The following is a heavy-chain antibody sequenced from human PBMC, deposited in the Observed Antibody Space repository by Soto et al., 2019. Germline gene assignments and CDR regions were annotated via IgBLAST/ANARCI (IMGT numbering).Heavy chain of an antibody. CDR3: AHRVLRTVFGLVTTTAIYFDF. CDR2: IYCDDDK. J-gene: IGHJ4*02. D-gene: IGHD3-3*01. Sequence: QITLNESGPTVVRPTETLTLTCRFSGFSLTTSGVGVGWIRQSPGKAPERLALIYCDDDKRYSASLKSRLTITKDTSKNQVVLTVSDLDPTDTATYYCAHRVLRTVFGLVTTTAIYFDFWGQGTPVAVSS. CDR1: GFSLTTSGVG. V-gene: IGHV2-5*02.